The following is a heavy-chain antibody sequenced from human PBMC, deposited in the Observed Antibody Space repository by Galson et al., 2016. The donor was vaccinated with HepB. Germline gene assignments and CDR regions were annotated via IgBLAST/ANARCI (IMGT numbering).Heavy chain of an antibody. D-gene: IGHD2-2*01. CDR2: INPMYGTT. CDR3: VRGTRKINAWPRSNGFDP. J-gene: IGHJ5*02. Sequence: SVKVSCKASGDTFTKYVINWVRQAPGQGLEWMGGINPMYGTTDYAQKFQGKVTFTADESTTTVYMELPSLRSEDTAVYYCVRGTRKINAWPRSNGFDPWGQGTLVTVSS. CDR1: GDTFTKYV. V-gene: IGHV1-69*13.